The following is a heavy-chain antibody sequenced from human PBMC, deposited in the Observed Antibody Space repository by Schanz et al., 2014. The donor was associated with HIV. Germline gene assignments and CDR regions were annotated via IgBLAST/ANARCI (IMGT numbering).Heavy chain of an antibody. CDR3: AKPEYDSRGSSQSHFDY. CDR2: TRKRGGRT. J-gene: IGHJ4*02. D-gene: IGHD3-22*01. CDR1: GFNFNNYA. Sequence: EVQLLESGGGLEQPGGSLRLSCAASGFNFNNYAMTWVRQAPGKGLEWRKGTRKRGGRTYYADSVNGRFTIFRDNSKNTLYLQMTTLRIDDTAVYYCAKPEYDSRGSSQSHFDYWGQGTLVTVSS. V-gene: IGHV3-23*01.